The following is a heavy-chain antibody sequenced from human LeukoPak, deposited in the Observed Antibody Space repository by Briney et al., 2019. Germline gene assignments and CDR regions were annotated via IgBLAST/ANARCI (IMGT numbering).Heavy chain of an antibody. CDR1: SGSFNGFY. D-gene: IGHD5-18*01. V-gene: IGHV4-34*01. Sequence: SVTVSLTCAVYSGSFNGFYWMWIRQPPGKGLEGSGEINHSGRNNYNPSLKGRITLSVDTSKYQFSLKLSSVTAADTGVYYCARGRDGYSYGYVGDAFDIWGQGTMVTVSS. CDR3: ARGRDGYSYGYVGDAFDI. J-gene: IGHJ3*02. CDR2: INHSGRN.